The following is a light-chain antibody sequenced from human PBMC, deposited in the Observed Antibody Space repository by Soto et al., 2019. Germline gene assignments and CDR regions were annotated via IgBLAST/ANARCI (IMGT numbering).Light chain of an antibody. CDR1: QGIRND. J-gene: IGKJ3*01. CDR2: GAS. V-gene: IGKV1-6*01. CDR3: LQDYNYPRT. Sequence: AIQMTQSPSSLSACVGDRVTITCRASQGIRNDLNWYQQKLGKAPQLLIYGASTLQSGVPSRFSGSGSGIVFTLTIRSLQPEDFATYYCLQDYNYPRTFGPGTKVDIK.